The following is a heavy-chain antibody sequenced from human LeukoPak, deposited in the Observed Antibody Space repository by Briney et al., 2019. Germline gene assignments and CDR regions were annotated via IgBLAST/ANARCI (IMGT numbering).Heavy chain of an antibody. CDR1: GGSISSSSYY. Sequence: SETLSLTCTVSGGSISSSSYYWGWIRQPPGKGLEWIGSIYYSGSTYYNPSLKSRVTISVDTSKNQFSLKLSSVTAADTAVYYCARGIKAVTTSDYFDYWGQGTLVTVSS. CDR3: ARGIKAVTTSDYFDY. V-gene: IGHV4-39*07. D-gene: IGHD4-17*01. CDR2: IYYSGST. J-gene: IGHJ4*02.